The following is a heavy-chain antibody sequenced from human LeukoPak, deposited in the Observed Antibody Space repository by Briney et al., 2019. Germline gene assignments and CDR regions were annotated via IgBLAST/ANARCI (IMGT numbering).Heavy chain of an antibody. D-gene: IGHD2-21*02. V-gene: IGHV4-4*08. CDR2: HYNFGRP. Sequence: SDTLSHTCTVSGGSISSYYWSWIRQSPGKALEWVGHHYNFGRPQYNPSLKSRLTISVDMSKNQLSVKLRSETAADTAVYYCGRAIVVVVTAPPYWYFDLWGRGTLVTVSS. J-gene: IGHJ2*01. CDR3: GRAIVVVVTAPPYWYFDL. CDR1: GGSISSYY.